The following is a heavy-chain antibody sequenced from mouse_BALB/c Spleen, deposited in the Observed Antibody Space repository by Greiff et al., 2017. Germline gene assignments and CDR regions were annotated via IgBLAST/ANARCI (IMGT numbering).Heavy chain of an antibody. CDR1: GFSLTSYG. Sequence: QVQLQQSGPGLVQPSQSLSITCTVSGFSLTSYGVHWVRQSPGKGLEWLGVIWSGGSTDYNAAFISRLSISKDNSKSQVFFKMNSLQANDTAIYYCARNDVTTVVATRAMDYWGQGTTVTVSS. D-gene: IGHD1-1*01. CDR2: IWSGGST. V-gene: IGHV2-2*02. CDR3: ARNDVTTVVATRAMDY. J-gene: IGHJ4*01.